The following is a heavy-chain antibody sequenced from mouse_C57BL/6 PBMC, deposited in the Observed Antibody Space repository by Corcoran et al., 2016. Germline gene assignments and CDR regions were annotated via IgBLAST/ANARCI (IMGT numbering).Heavy chain of an antibody. Sequence: QVQLQQPGAELVKPGASVKMSCKASGYTFTSYWITWVKQRPGQGLEWIGDIYPGSGSTNYNEKFKSKATLTVDTSSSTAYMQLSSLTSEDSAVYYCARGFITTVVATNYYAMDYWGQGTSVTVSS. CDR3: ARGFITTVVATNYYAMDY. CDR2: IYPGSGST. D-gene: IGHD1-1*01. V-gene: IGHV1-55*01. J-gene: IGHJ4*01. CDR1: GYTFTSYW.